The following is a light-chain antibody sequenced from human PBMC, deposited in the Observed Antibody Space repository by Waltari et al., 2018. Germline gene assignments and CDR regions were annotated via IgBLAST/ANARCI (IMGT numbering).Light chain of an antibody. J-gene: IGLJ7*01. CDR3: GTWDSSLSGAV. Sequence: QSVLTQPPSVSAAPGQRVTISCSGGSSNIGNNYVSWYQQFPRTAPKLLIYEDTERPSGIPGRFSGSKSGTSATLDITGLQAGDEADYYCGTWDSSLSGAVFGGGTHLTVL. CDR2: EDT. CDR1: SSNIGNNY. V-gene: IGLV1-51*02.